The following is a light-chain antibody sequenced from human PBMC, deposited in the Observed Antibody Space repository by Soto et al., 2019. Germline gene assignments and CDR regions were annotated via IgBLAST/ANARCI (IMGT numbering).Light chain of an antibody. J-gene: IGKJ5*01. V-gene: IGKV2-30*01. CDR2: KVS. CDR1: QSLVYSEGDTY. Sequence: DVAMTQSPLSLPVTLGQPASISCRSSQSLVYSEGDTYLNWFHQRPGQSPRRLIYKVSNRDSGVPDRISGSGSGTDFTLKISRVEAEDVGVYYCMQGTHWPPITFGQGTRLEIK. CDR3: MQGTHWPPIT.